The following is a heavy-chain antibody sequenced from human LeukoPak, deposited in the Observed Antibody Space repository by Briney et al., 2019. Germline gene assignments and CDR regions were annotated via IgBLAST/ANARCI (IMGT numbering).Heavy chain of an antibody. CDR1: GFTFSSYV. CDR2: ISGDGAST. Sequence: GSLRLSCSASGFTFSSYVMHWVRQAPGKGLEYVSGISGDGASTYYADSVKGRFTISRDNSKSTLYVQMTSLRSEDTAVYYCVFQVQGVVEWGQGTLVTVPS. D-gene: IGHD2-15*01. J-gene: IGHJ4*02. CDR3: VFQVQGVVE. V-gene: IGHV3-64*05.